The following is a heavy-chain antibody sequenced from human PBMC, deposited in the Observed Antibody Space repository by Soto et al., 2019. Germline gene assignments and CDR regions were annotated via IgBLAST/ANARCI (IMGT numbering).Heavy chain of an antibody. CDR2: ISYDGSNK. D-gene: IGHD2-2*02. Sequence: SLRLSCAASGFTFSSYAMHWVRQAPGKGLEWVAVISYDGSNKYYADSVKGRFTISRDNSKNTLYLQMNSLRAEDTAVYYCARDIVVVPAAIRLDYYYYYGMDVWGQGTTVTVSS. V-gene: IGHV3-30-3*01. CDR3: ARDIVVVPAAIRLDYYYYYGMDV. CDR1: GFTFSSYA. J-gene: IGHJ6*02.